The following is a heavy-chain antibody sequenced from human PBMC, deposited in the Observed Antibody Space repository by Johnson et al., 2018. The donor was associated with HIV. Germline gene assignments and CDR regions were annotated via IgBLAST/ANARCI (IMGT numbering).Heavy chain of an antibody. D-gene: IGHD6-19*01. V-gene: IGHV3-30*02. CDR2: IRYDGSNK. CDR1: GFTFSSYA. Sequence: QVQLVESGGGVVQPGRSLRLSCAASGFTFSSYAMHWVRQAPGKGLEWVAFIRYDGSNKYYADSVKGRLTISSANSKNTLYLQMNSLRSEETAMYYCARVGLVVAGPLPNGFDIWGTGTLVTVSS. CDR3: ARVGLVVAGPLPNGFDI. J-gene: IGHJ3*02.